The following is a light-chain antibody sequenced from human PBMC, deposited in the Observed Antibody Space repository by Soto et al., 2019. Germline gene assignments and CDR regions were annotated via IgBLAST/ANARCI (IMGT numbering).Light chain of an antibody. J-gene: IGKJ4*01. V-gene: IGKV1-6*01. Sequence: AIEMPQSPSSLSVSVGDRVTITCRASQGIRHDLGWYQQKPGKAPELLIYAASILQSGVPSRFSGSGSGTDFSLTITSLQPEDFAIYYCLQDYTYHRTFGGGTKVEIK. CDR1: QGIRHD. CDR3: LQDYTYHRT. CDR2: AAS.